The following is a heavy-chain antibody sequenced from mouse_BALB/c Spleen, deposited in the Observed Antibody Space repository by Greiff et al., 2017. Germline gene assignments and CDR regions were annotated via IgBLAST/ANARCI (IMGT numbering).Heavy chain of an antibody. Sequence: QVQLQQSGAELVRPGTSVKVSCKASGYAFTNYLIEWVKQRPGQGLEWIGVINPGSGGTNYNEKFKGKATLTADKSSSTAYMQLSSLTSDDSAVYFCARPKNSLLRLFAYWGQGTLVTVSA. J-gene: IGHJ3*01. CDR3: ARPKNSLLRLFAY. V-gene: IGHV1-54*01. D-gene: IGHD1-2*01. CDR2: INPGSGGT. CDR1: GYAFTNYL.